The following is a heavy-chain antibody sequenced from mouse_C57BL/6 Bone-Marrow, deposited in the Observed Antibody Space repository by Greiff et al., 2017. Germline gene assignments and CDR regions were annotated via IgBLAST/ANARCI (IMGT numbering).Heavy chain of an antibody. J-gene: IGHJ2*01. Sequence: VQLQQSGAELMKPGASVKLSCKATGYTFTGYWIEWVKQRPGHGLEWIGEILPGSGSTNANEKFKGKATFTAATSSNTAYMQLSSLTTEDSAIYYCVRLYYFDYWGQGTTLTVSS. CDR2: ILPGSGST. D-gene: IGHD1-1*01. CDR3: VRLYYFDY. V-gene: IGHV1-9*01. CDR1: GYTFTGYW.